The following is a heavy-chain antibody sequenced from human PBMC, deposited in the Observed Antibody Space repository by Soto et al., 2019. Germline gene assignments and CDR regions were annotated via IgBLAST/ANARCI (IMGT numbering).Heavy chain of an antibody. CDR3: ARGIESSGSYWFDP. J-gene: IGHJ5*02. Sequence: SETLSLTCAVYGGSFSGYYWSWIRQPPGKGLEWIGEINHSGSTNYNPSLKSRVTISVDTSKNQFSLKLSSVTAADTAVYYCARGIESSGSYWFDPWGQGTLVTVSS. V-gene: IGHV4-34*01. CDR2: INHSGST. D-gene: IGHD6-19*01. CDR1: GGSFSGYY.